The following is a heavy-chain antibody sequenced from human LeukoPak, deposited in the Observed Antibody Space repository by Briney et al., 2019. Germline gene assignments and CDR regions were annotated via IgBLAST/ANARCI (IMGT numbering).Heavy chain of an antibody. CDR1: NGSFSGYY. J-gene: IGHJ3*02. CDR3: ARASPIREYDYSVGGGFHI. CDR2: INQSGYT. V-gene: IGHV4-34*01. D-gene: IGHD5/OR15-5a*01. Sequence: SETLSLTCAVFNGSFSGYYWTWIRQPPGKGLEWIGEINQSGYTNYKSSLKSRATISLDTSKNQFSLKLSSVTAADTAVYYCARASPIREYDYSVGGGFHIWGQGTMVTVSS.